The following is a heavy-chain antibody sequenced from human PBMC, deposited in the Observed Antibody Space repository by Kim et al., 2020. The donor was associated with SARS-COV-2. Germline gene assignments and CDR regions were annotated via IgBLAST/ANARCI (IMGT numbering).Heavy chain of an antibody. V-gene: IGHV3-30*18. CDR3: AKDGLNYYGSGRSDYFDY. Sequence: GGSLRLSCAASGFTFSTYGMHWVRQAPGKGLEWVAVISYEGTNKYHADSVQGRFTISRDNSKNTLYLQMNSLRVEDTAVYYCAKDGLNYYGSGRSDYFDYWGQGTPVTGSS. J-gene: IGHJ4*02. D-gene: IGHD3-10*01. CDR2: ISYEGTNK. CDR1: GFTFSTYG.